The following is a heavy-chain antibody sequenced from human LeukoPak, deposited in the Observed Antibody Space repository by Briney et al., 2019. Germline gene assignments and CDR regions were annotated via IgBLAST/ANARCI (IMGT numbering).Heavy chain of an antibody. CDR2: ISGSGGST. J-gene: IGHJ4*02. V-gene: IGHV3-23*01. D-gene: IGHD3-10*01. CDR3: AKGPSSAPRDFDY. CDR1: GFTFSSYA. Sequence: PGGSLRLSCAASGFTFSSYAMSWVRQAPGKGLEWVSAISGSGGSTYYADSVKGRSTISRDNSKNMLYLQMNSLRAEDTAVYYCAKGPSSAPRDFDYWGQGTLVTVSS.